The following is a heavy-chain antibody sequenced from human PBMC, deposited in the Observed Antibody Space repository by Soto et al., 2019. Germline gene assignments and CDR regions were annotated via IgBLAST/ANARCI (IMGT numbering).Heavy chain of an antibody. V-gene: IGHV3-74*01. J-gene: IGHJ4*02. CDR3: IKVLNRGVGVPRLYFDS. CDR1: GFTFSNDW. Sequence: GGSLRLSCAASGFTFSNDWMHWVRQAPGKGLEWVSRINADGGSTHYADSVRGRFTISRDNAKNTLFLQLNSLRVEDTAIYYCIKVLNRGVGVPRLYFDSWGQGTLVTVSS. CDR2: INADGGST. D-gene: IGHD3-22*01.